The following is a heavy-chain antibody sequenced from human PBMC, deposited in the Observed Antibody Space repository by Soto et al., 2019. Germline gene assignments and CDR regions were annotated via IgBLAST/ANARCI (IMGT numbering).Heavy chain of an antibody. CDR3: AHSKEAGTTPNNHFDY. D-gene: IGHD1-1*01. CDR1: GFSLSTSVGG. CDR2: IYWNDDK. Sequence: SGPTLVNPTQTLTLTCTFSGFSLSTSVGGVGWIRQAPGKALDWLALIYWNDDKRYSPSLKSRLTITKDTSKNQVVLTMTNMDPVDTATYYCAHSKEAGTTPNNHFDYWGQGTLVTVSS. V-gene: IGHV2-5*01. J-gene: IGHJ4*02.